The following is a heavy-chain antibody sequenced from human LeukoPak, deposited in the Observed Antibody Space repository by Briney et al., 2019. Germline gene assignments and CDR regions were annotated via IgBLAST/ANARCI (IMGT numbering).Heavy chain of an antibody. CDR2: INPNSGDT. V-gene: IGHV1-2*02. D-gene: IGHD2-15*01. CDR3: ARATLAVASTLDAFDI. CDR1: GYTFTNYY. J-gene: IGHJ3*02. Sequence: ASVKVSCKASGYTFTNYYIHWVRQAPGQGLEWMGWINPNSGDTSHAQKFQGRVTMTGDTSINTAYMELSRLRSDDTAVYYCARATLAVASTLDAFDIWGQGTKVTVSS.